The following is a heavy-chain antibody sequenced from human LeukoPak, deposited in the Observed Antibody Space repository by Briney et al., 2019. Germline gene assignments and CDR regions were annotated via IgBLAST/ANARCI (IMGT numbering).Heavy chain of an antibody. CDR3: ATHSSPKGGVFDI. J-gene: IGHJ3*02. V-gene: IGHV4-39*01. Sequence: PSETLSLTCPVSGGSISSSSYYWGWIRQPPGTGLEWIGSIYYSGSTYYNPSLKSRVTISVDTSKNQFSLKLNSVTAADTAVYYCATHSSPKGGVFDIWGQGTMVTVSS. D-gene: IGHD2-8*02. CDR1: GGSISSSSYY. CDR2: IYYSGST.